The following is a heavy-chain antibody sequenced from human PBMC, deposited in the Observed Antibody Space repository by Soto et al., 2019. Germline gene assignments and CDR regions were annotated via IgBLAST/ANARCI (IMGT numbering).Heavy chain of an antibody. Sequence: GGSLRLSCAASGFTFSTYAMSWVRHAPGKGLEWVSAISGSGGSTYYADSVKGRFTISRDNSKNTLYLQMNSLRAEDTAVYYCAKDSYVLLCCYGVGYNWFDPCSQG. CDR2: ISGSGGST. V-gene: IGHV3-23*01. J-gene: IGHJ5*02. D-gene: IGHD3-10*02. CDR3: AKDSYVLLCCYGVGYNWFDP. CDR1: GFTFSTYA.